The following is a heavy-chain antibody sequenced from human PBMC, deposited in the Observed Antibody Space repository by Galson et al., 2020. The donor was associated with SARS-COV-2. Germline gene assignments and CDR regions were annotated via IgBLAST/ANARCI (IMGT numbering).Heavy chain of an antibody. Sequence: GGSLRLSCAVSDFSVSLNYMSWVRQAPGKGLEWVSVIHSDGSTYDADSVKGRFTIYRDSSKNTLYLQMNSLRAEDTAAYYCARKAQNSFDIWGQGTMVTFSS. V-gene: IGHV3-66*01. CDR2: IHSDGST. CDR1: DFSVSLNY. CDR3: ARKAQNSFDI. J-gene: IGHJ3*02.